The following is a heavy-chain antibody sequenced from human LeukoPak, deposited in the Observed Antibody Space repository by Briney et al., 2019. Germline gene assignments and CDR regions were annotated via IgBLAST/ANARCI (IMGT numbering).Heavy chain of an antibody. D-gene: IGHD5-12*01. Sequence: EASVKVSCKASGYTFTSYGISWVRQAPGQGLEWMGWISAYNGNTNYAQKLQGRVTMTTDTSTSTACMELRSLRSDDTAVYYCARRSYSGYDRRYYYYYHYMDVWGKGTTVTVSS. CDR3: ARRSYSGYDRRYYYYYHYMDV. J-gene: IGHJ6*03. V-gene: IGHV1-18*01. CDR2: ISAYNGNT. CDR1: GYTFTSYG.